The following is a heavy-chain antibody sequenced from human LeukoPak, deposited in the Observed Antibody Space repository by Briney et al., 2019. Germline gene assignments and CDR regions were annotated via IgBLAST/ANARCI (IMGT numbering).Heavy chain of an antibody. D-gene: IGHD6-25*01. Sequence: SVKVSCKASVGAFSSYSSSWVRQAPGQGLEWMGGIIPILGTANYAQKFQGRVTITADESTSTAYMKLSSLRCADTAVYDSARDSVETGDGSGWPFVFGGEGTLVTVSS. CDR3: ARDSVETGDGSGWPFVF. J-gene: IGHJ4*02. V-gene: IGHV1-69*13. CDR1: VGAFSSYS. CDR2: IIPILGTA.